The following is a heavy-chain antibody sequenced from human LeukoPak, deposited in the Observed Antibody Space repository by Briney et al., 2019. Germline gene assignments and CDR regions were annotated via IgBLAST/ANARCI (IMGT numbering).Heavy chain of an antibody. Sequence: SETLSLTCTVSGGSISSSSYYWGWIRQPPGKGLEWIGSIYYSGSTYYNPSLKRRVTISVDTSKNQFSLKLSSVTAADTAVYYCARGLASGYPPIPFDYWGQGTLVTVSS. D-gene: IGHD3-3*01. CDR2: IYYSGST. V-gene: IGHV4-39*01. CDR1: GGSISSSSYY. CDR3: ARGLASGYPPIPFDY. J-gene: IGHJ4*02.